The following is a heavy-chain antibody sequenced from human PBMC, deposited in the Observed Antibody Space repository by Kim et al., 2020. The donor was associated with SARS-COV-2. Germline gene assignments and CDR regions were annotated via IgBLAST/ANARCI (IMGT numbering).Heavy chain of an antibody. J-gene: IGHJ6*02. Sequence: GESLKISCKGSGYSFTSYWISWVRQMPGKGLEWMGRIDPSDSYTNYSPSFQGHVTISADKSISTAYLQWSSLKASDTAMYYCARGWFGDQYYYGMDVWGQGTTVTVSS. V-gene: IGHV5-10-1*01. CDR1: GYSFTSYW. CDR3: ARGWFGDQYYYGMDV. D-gene: IGHD3-10*01. CDR2: IDPSDSYT.